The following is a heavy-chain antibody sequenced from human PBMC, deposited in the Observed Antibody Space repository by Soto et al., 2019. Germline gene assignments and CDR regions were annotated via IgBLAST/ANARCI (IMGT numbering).Heavy chain of an antibody. Sequence: QVQLVESGGGVVQPGRSLRLSCAASGFTFSSYGMHWVRQAPGKGLEWVAVIWYDGSNKYYADSVKGRFTISRDNSKNPLYPQLDSLIAEHTGVDYCARDRRVWYAIGYWGPGTLVTASS. CDR2: IWYDGSNK. CDR3: ARDRRVWYAIGY. D-gene: IGHD2-15*01. J-gene: IGHJ4*02. CDR1: GFTFSSYG. V-gene: IGHV3-33*01.